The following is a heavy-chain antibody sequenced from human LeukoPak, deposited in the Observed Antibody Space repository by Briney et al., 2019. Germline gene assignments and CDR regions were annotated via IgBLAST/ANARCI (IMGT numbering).Heavy chain of an antibody. CDR3: AKSPYDFWSGYPFGAFDI. CDR2: ISYDGSNK. Sequence: PGGSLRLSCAASGFTFSSYGMHWVRQAPGKGLEWVAVISYDGSNKYYADSVKGRFTISRDNSKNTLYLQMNSLRAEDTAVYYCAKSPYDFWSGYPFGAFDIWGQGTMVTVSS. D-gene: IGHD3-3*01. V-gene: IGHV3-30*18. CDR1: GFTFSSYG. J-gene: IGHJ3*02.